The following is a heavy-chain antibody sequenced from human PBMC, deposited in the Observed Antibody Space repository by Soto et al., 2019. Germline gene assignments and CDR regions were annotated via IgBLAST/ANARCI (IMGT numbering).Heavy chain of an antibody. J-gene: IGHJ6*02. D-gene: IGHD3-3*01. CDR2: INHSGST. CDR1: GGSFSGYY. Sequence: SETLSLTCAVYGGSFSGYYWSWIRQPPGKGLEWIGEINHSGSTNYNPSLKSRVTISVDTSKNQFSLKLSSVTAADTAVYYGGRGRSRFYDFGSGYYRRYYYYGMDVWGQGTTVTVSS. CDR3: GRGRSRFYDFGSGYYRRYYYYGMDV. V-gene: IGHV4-34*01.